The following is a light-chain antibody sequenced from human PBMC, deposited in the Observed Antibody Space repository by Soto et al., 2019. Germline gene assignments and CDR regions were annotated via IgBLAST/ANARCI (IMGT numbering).Light chain of an antibody. V-gene: IGKV1D-16*01. J-gene: IGKJ1*01. CDR1: QDVGKW. CDR2: GAS. Sequence: DIQMTQSPPSVSASVGDRVTITCRASQDVGKWLAWYQQKPGKAPTLLIHGASTLQGGVPSRFSGSGSGTEFTLTISSLQPGDFATYYCQQYNSYWTFGQGTKVDIK. CDR3: QQYNSYWT.